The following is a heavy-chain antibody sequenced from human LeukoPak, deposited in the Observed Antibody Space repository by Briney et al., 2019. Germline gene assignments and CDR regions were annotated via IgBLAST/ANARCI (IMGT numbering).Heavy chain of an antibody. D-gene: IGHD3-3*01. CDR3: AGSTIFGVVIIHGMDV. V-gene: IGHV1-69*13. Sequence: ASVKVSCKASGGTFSSYAISWVRQAPGQGLEWMGGIIPIFGTANYAQKFQGRVTITADESTSTAYMELSSLRSEDTAVYYCAGSTIFGVVIIHGMDVWGQGTTVTVSS. CDR2: IIPIFGTA. CDR1: GGTFSSYA. J-gene: IGHJ6*02.